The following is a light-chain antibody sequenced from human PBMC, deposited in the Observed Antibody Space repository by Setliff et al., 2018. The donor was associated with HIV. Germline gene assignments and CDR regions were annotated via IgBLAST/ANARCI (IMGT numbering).Light chain of an antibody. V-gene: IGLV1-44*01. CDR2: SNN. CDR3: AAWDDSLNGVV. CDR1: SSNIGTNN. J-gene: IGLJ2*01. Sequence: QSALTQPPSASGTPGQRVTISCSGSSSNIGTNNVDWYQQVPGTAPKLLIYSNNQRPSGVPARFSGSKSGTSASLAISGLQSEDEADYYCAAWDDSLNGVVFGGGTKVTVL.